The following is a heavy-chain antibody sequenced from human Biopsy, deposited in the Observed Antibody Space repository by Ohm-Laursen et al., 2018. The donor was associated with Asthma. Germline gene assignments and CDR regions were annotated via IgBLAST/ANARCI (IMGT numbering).Heavy chain of an antibody. CDR1: GGSFSGYY. V-gene: IGHV4-59*01. CDR2: VQYNGRS. CDR3: ARSIAVAGVPFDP. Sequence: SETLSLTCAVYGGSFSGYYWSWIRRAPGKGLAWIGYVQYNGRSNYNPSLKNRVTISVDTFTDRCSLRLTSVTAADTAIYYCARSIAVAGVPFDPWGQGTLVTVSS. D-gene: IGHD6-19*01. J-gene: IGHJ5*02.